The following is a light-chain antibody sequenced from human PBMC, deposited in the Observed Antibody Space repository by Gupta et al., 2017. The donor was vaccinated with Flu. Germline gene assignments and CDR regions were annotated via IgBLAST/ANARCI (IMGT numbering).Light chain of an antibody. CDR3: RQSKHLPRA. CDR2: EVS. CDR1: QSLLHSDGRDY. J-gene: IGKJ1*01. V-gene: IGKV2-29*03. Sequence: EIVMTQTPLSLSVTPGQPASISCKSSQSLLHSDGRDYLYWYLQRPGQAPQLLIYEVSNRFSAVPDRFSGSGSGTDFTLKISGVEAEDVGVYYCRQSKHLPRAFGQGTRVEIK.